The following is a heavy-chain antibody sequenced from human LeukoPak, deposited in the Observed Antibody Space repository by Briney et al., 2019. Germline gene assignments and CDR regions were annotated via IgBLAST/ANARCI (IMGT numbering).Heavy chain of an antibody. CDR2: ISYDGSNK. V-gene: IGHV3-30*03. CDR3: ARDHVWRILINSSGYLDY. CDR1: GFTFSSYG. Sequence: GGSLRLSCAASGFTFSSYGMHWVRRAPGKGLEWVAVISYDGSNKYYADSVKGRFTISRDNAKNSLYLQMNSLRAEDTAVYYCARDHVWRILINSSGYLDYWGQGTLVTVSS. D-gene: IGHD3-22*01. J-gene: IGHJ4*02.